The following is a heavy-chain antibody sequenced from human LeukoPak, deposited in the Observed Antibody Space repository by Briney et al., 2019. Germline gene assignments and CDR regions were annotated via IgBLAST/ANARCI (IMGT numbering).Heavy chain of an antibody. Sequence: PGGSLRLSCAASGFTVSSNYMSWVRQAPGKGLEWVSSISSSSSYIYYADSVKGRFTISRDNAKNSLYLQMDSLRAEDTAVYYCARATITMVRGGAFDYWGQGTLVTVSS. J-gene: IGHJ4*02. CDR1: GFTVSSNY. V-gene: IGHV3-21*01. D-gene: IGHD3-10*01. CDR3: ARATITMVRGGAFDY. CDR2: ISSSSSYI.